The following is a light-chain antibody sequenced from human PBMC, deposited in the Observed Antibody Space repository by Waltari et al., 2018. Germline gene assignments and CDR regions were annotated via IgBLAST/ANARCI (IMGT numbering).Light chain of an antibody. Sequence: DIQLTQSPSFLSASVGDRVTITCRASQGISSYVAWYQQNPGKDPRLLIHSASTLQSGVPSRFSGSGSGTEFTLTISSLQPEDFASYYCQQLSSQPLTFGGGTKVEI. CDR2: SAS. J-gene: IGKJ4*01. V-gene: IGKV1-9*01. CDR3: QQLSSQPLT. CDR1: QGISSY.